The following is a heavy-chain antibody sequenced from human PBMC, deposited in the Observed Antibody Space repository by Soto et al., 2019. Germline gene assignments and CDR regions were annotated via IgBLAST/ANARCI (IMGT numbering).Heavy chain of an antibody. CDR2: ISYDGSNK. J-gene: IGHJ6*02. V-gene: IGHV3-30-3*01. CDR1: GFTFSSYA. Sequence: GGSLRLSCAASGFTFSSYAMHWVRQAPGKGLEWVAVISYDGSNKYYADSVKGRFTISRDNSKNTLYLQMNSLRAEDTAVYYCARDYLTTQSLYYYGMDVWGQGTTVTVSS. D-gene: IGHD4-17*01. CDR3: ARDYLTTQSLYYYGMDV.